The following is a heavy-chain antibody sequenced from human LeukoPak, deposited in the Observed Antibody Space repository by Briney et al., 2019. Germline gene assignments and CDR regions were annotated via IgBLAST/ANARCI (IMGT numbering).Heavy chain of an antibody. CDR3: ARQYTTSSAEFES. CDR2: ISGSGLST. Sequence: GGSLRLSCDASGFDLKTHDMNWVRQAPGKGLEWIAYISGSGLSTYHADSVKGRFTISRDNAENSLFLQMNSLRVEDTATYYCARQYTTSSAEFESWGQGTLVIVSS. J-gene: IGHJ4*02. D-gene: IGHD2/OR15-2a*01. CDR1: GFDLKTHD. V-gene: IGHV3-48*03.